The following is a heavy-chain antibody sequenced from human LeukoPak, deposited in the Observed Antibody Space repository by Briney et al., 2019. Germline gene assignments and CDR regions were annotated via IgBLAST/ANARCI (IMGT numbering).Heavy chain of an antibody. D-gene: IGHD3-10*01. CDR1: GGSISSSSYY. V-gene: IGHV4-39*01. Sequence: SETLSLTCTVSGGSISSSSYYWGWIRQPPGKGLEWIGSIYYSGSTYYNPSLKSRVTISVDTSKNQFSLKLSSVTAADTAVYYCARRRYGSGSYYRGFDGGWFDPWGQGTLVTVSS. CDR2: IYYSGST. J-gene: IGHJ5*02. CDR3: ARRRYGSGSYYRGFDGGWFDP.